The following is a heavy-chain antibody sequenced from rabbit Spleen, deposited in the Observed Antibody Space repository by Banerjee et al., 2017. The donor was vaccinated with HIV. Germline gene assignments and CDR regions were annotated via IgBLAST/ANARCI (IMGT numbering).Heavy chain of an antibody. Sequence: QEQLEESGGDLVKPEGSLTLTCTASGFSLSGSYRICWVRQAPGKGLEWIGCISTTTGKNVYANWAKGRFTISKTSSTTVTLQMTSLTAADTATYFCARETSSGWGVLLYYFNLWGQGTLVPVS. J-gene: IGHJ4*01. V-gene: IGHV1S45*01. CDR2: ISTTTGKN. CDR1: GFSLSGSYR. D-gene: IGHD4-1*01. CDR3: ARETSSGWGVLLYYFNL.